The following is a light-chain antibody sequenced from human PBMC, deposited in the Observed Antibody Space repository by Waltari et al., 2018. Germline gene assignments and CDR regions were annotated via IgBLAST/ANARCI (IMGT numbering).Light chain of an antibody. V-gene: IGLV1-44*01. CDR1: SSNIGSTT. J-gene: IGLJ3*02. Sequence: QSVLTQPPSASGTPGPRVTLSCSGSSSNIGSTTLNWYQQLPGTAPKLLIYSNTQRPSGVPDRFSGSKSGTSAALAISGLQSEDEADYYCAAWDDSLNGWVFGGGTKLTVL. CDR2: SNT. CDR3: AAWDDSLNGWV.